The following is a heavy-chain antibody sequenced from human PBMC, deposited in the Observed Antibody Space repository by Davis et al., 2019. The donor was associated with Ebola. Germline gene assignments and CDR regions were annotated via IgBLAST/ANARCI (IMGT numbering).Heavy chain of an antibody. CDR3: ARGFEGQYYYYGMDV. Sequence: MPSETLSLTCAVSGGSISSGGYSWSWIRQPPGKGLEWIGYIYHSGSTYYNPSLKSRVTISVDTSKNQFSLKLSSVTAADTAVYYCARGFEGQYYYYGMDVWGQGTTVTVSS. V-gene: IGHV4-30-2*01. J-gene: IGHJ6*02. CDR2: IYHSGST. D-gene: IGHD4-11*01. CDR1: GGSISSGGYS.